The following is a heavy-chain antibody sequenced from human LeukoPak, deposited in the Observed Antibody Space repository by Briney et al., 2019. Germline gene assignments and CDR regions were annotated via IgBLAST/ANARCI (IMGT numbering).Heavy chain of an antibody. CDR3: ARGPLRFAYFDY. Sequence: ASVKVSCKASGYTFTSYAMHWVRQAPGQRLEWMGWINAGNGNTKYSQKFQGRVTITRDTSASTAYMELGSLRSEDTAVYYCARGPLRFAYFDYWGQGTLVTVSS. J-gene: IGHJ4*02. CDR1: GYTFTSYA. CDR2: INAGNGNT. D-gene: IGHD3-3*01. V-gene: IGHV1-3*01.